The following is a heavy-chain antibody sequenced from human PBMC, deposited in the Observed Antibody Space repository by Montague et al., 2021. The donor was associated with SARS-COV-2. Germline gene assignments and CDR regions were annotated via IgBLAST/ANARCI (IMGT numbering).Heavy chain of an antibody. CDR1: VSWNSGAD. Sequence: SETLSLTCSRLVSWNSGADWKCTRLNPRNTRDSNAEISHRKNANYNPSLKSRVTISVDTAKNQFSLKLTSVTAADTAVYYCARDIGRSTVTTGGFDYWGQGTLVNVS. CDR3: ARDIGRSTVTTGGFDY. CDR2: ISHRKNA. J-gene: IGHJ4*02. V-gene: IGHV4-34*01. D-gene: IGHD4-17*01.